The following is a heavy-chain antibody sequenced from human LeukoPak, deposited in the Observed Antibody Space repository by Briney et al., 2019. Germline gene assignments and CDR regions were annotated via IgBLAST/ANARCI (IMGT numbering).Heavy chain of an antibody. CDR3: ASDIVVVPAALDP. CDR2: IIPILGIA. J-gene: IGHJ5*02. D-gene: IGHD2-2*01. Sequence: SVKVSCKASGGTFSSYAISWVRQAPGQGLERMGRIIPILGIANYAQKFQGRVTITADKSTSTAYMELSSLRSEDTAVYHRASDIVVVPAALDPWGQGTLVTVSS. V-gene: IGHV1-69*04. CDR1: GGTFSSYA.